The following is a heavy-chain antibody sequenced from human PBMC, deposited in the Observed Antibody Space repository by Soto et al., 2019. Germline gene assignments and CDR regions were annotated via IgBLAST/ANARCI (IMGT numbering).Heavy chain of an antibody. CDR1: GGSISSAYEY. J-gene: IGHJ4*02. V-gene: IGHV4-30-4*01. CDR3: ASEYSSSWFRFDY. Sequence: SETLSLTCTVSGGSISSAYEYWSWIRQPPGKGLEWIGYIYYGGSTHYNPSLKSRVIISVDTSKNQFSLKLNSVTAADTAVYYCASEYSSSWFRFDYWGQGTLVTVSS. CDR2: IYYGGST. D-gene: IGHD6-13*01.